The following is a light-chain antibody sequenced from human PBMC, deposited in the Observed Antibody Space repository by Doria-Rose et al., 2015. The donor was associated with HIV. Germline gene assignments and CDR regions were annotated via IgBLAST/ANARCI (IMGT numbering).Light chain of an antibody. CDR2: WAS. CDR3: QQYYDTPS. V-gene: IGKV4-1*01. CDR1: QSLLYTSKNY. Sequence: VLTQPPESLGMSLGERATLNCKSNQSLLYTSKNYLAWYQQKPGQPPNLLIYWASTRHSGVPARFSGSGSGTDFTLTISSLEAEDVAVYYCQQYYDTPSFGPGTTVDIK. J-gene: IGKJ3*01.